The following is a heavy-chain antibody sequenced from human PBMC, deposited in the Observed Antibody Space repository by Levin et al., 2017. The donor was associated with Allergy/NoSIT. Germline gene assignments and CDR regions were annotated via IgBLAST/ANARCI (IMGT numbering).Heavy chain of an antibody. CDR1: VDTVSNNIAA. J-gene: IGHJ3*02. D-gene: IGHD3-10*01. Sequence: SETLSLTCAISVDTVSNNIAAWHWIRQSPSRGLEWLGRPYYRSKWYYDYAVSVKSRITISPDTSKNQLSLQLNSVTPEDTAVYFCARDPGVNAFDIWGQGTMVTVSS. CDR3: ARDPGVNAFDI. V-gene: IGHV6-1*01. CDR2: PYYRSKWYY.